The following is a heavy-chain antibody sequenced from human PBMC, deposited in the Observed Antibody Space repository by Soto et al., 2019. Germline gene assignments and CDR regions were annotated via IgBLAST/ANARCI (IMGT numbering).Heavy chain of an antibody. J-gene: IGHJ4*02. Sequence: GGSLRLSCVASGFIVSSNQMSWARQAPGKGLEWVSVIYSGHTTYYADSVEGRFTISRDDSKNTLYLQMNSLRVEDTAVYYCVRGPSDHKLRLVEWPYGDYWGQGALVTVSS. CDR1: GFIVSSNQ. D-gene: IGHD3-3*01. CDR3: VRGPSDHKLRLVEWPYGDY. CDR2: IYSGHTT. V-gene: IGHV3-53*01.